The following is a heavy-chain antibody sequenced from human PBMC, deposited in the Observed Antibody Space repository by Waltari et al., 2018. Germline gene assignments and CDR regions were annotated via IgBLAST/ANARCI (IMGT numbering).Heavy chain of an antibody. V-gene: IGHV3-48*01. CDR3: TTSGMDV. CDR1: GFTFGSYS. J-gene: IGHJ6*02. CDR2: IRLSSSSI. Sequence: EVQLVESGGGLVQPGGSLRLACAAAGFTFGSYSMNWVRQAPGKGLEWISYIRLSSSSIQYADSVKGRFTISRDNANNSLYLQMNSRRADDSAVYYCTTSGMDVWGQGTTVTVSS.